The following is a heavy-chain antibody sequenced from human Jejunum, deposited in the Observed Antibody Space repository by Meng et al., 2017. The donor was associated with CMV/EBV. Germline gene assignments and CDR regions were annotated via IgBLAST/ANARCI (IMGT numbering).Heavy chain of an antibody. V-gene: IGHV3-30-3*01. CDR3: ARDGMIIAPLDY. CDR2: LSYDGSEK. CDR1: GLKFQNYA. D-gene: IGHD3-16*01. J-gene: IGHJ4*02. Sequence: CAASGLKFQNYAMHWVRQAPGKGMEWVGVLSYDGSEKDYADSVKGRFTFSRDNSKNTLYLQMNDLRDDDTAIYFCARDGMIIAPLDYWGQGTLVTVSS.